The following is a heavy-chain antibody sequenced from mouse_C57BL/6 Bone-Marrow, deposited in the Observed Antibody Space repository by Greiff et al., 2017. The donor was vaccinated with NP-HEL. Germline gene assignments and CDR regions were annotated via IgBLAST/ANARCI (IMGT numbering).Heavy chain of an antibody. J-gene: IGHJ3*01. V-gene: IGHV5-12-2*01. CDR1: GFTFSSYT. D-gene: IGHD2-4*01. CDR2: ISNGGGST. CDR3: ARQEDYDYSAWFAY. Sequence: EVMLVESGGGLVKPGGSLKLSCAASGFTFSSYTMSWVRQTPEKRLAWVAYISNGGGSTYYPDTVKGRFTISRDNAKNTLYLQMSRLKSEDTAMYYCARQEDYDYSAWFAYWGQGTLVTVSA.